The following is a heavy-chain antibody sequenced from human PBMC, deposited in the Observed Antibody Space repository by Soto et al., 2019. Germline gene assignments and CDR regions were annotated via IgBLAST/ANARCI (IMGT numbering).Heavy chain of an antibody. CDR3: ARGPYCSGGSCYSPDYYYGMDV. J-gene: IGHJ6*02. Sequence: QVQLVESGGGVVQPGRSLRLSCAASGFTFSSYGMHWVRQAPGKGLEWVAVISYDGSNKYYADSVKGRFTISRDNSKNTLYLQMNSLRAEDTAVYYCARGPYCSGGSCYSPDYYYGMDVWGQGTTVTVSS. CDR1: GFTFSSYG. D-gene: IGHD2-15*01. CDR2: ISYDGSNK. V-gene: IGHV3-33*01.